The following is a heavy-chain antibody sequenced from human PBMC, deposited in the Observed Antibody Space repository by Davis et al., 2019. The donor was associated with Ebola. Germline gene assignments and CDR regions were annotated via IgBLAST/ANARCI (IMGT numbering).Heavy chain of an antibody. CDR3: AVAARYYYYGMDV. V-gene: IGHV3-74*01. CDR2: INSDGSST. D-gene: IGHD6-6*01. Sequence: PGGSLRLSCAASGFTFSSYWMHWVRQAPGKGLVWVSRINSDGSSTNYADSVKGRFTISRDNAKNTLYLQMNSLRAEDTAVYYCAVAARYYYYGMDVWGQGTTVTVSS. CDR1: GFTFSSYW. J-gene: IGHJ6*02.